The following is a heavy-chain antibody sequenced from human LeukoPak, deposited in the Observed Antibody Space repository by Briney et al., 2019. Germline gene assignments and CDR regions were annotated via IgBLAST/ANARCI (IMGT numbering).Heavy chain of an antibody. D-gene: IGHD3-22*01. Sequence: GGSLRLSCAASGFTFSSYWMSWVRQAPGKGLEWVSSISSSSSYIYYADSVKGRFTISRDNAKNSLYLQMNSLRAEDTAVYYCARDLDSSGYYAAIGYYYYYGMDVWGQGTTVTVSS. CDR2: ISSSSSYI. CDR3: ARDLDSSGYYAAIGYYYYYGMDV. J-gene: IGHJ6*02. V-gene: IGHV3-21*01. CDR1: GFTFSSYW.